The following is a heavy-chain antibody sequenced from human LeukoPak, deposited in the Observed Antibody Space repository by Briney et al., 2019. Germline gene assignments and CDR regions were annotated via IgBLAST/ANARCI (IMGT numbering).Heavy chain of an antibody. CDR1: GYSFTSYW. V-gene: IGHV5-51*01. Sequence: GKSLKISCKGSGYSFTSYWIGWVRQMPGKGLEWMGIIYPGDSDTRYSPSFQGQVTISADKSISTAYLQWSSLKASDTAMYYCARRDITIFGVVKDWGQGTLVTVSS. CDR3: ARRDITIFGVVKD. D-gene: IGHD3-3*01. J-gene: IGHJ4*02. CDR2: IYPGDSDT.